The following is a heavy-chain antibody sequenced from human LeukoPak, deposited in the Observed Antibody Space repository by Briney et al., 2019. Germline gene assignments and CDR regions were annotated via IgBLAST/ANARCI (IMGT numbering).Heavy chain of an antibody. CDR1: GFTFSSYD. CDR2: IGTAGDT. CDR3: ARDPGGPDKNY. J-gene: IGHJ4*02. D-gene: IGHD1-14*01. V-gene: IGHV3-13*01. Sequence: GGSLRLSCAASGFTFSSYDMHWVRQATGKGLEWVSAIGTAGDTYYPGSVKGRFTISRENAKNSLYLQMNSLRAGDTAVYYCARDPGGPDKNYWGQGTLVTVSS.